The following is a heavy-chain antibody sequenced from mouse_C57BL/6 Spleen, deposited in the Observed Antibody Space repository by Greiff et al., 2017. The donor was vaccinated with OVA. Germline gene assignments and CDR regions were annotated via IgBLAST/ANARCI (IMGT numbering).Heavy chain of an antibody. D-gene: IGHD1-1*01. CDR1: GYTFTDYY. CDR2: IFPGSGST. V-gene: IGHV1-75*01. CDR3: ARGSFITTVVDAY. Sequence: VQLQQSGPELVKPGASVKISCKASGYTFTDYYINWVKQRPGQGLEWIGWIFPGSGSTYYNEKFKGKATLTVDNSSSTAYMLLSSLTSEDSAVYFCARGSFITTVVDAYWGQGTLVTVSA. J-gene: IGHJ3*01.